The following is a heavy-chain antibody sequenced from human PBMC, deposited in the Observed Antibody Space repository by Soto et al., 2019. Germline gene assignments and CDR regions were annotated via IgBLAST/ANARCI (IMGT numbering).Heavy chain of an antibody. V-gene: IGHV1-8*01. Sequence: ASVKVSCKASGYTFTSYDINWVRQATGQGLEWMGWMNPNSGNTGYAQKFQGRVTMTRNTPISTAYMELSSLRSEDTAVYYCALGRDYGDYSLPTDAFDIWGQGTMVTVSS. J-gene: IGHJ3*02. CDR3: ALGRDYGDYSLPTDAFDI. D-gene: IGHD4-17*01. CDR1: GYTFTSYD. CDR2: MNPNSGNT.